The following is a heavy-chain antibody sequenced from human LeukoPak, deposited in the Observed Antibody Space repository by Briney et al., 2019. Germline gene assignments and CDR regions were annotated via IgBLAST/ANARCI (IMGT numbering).Heavy chain of an antibody. CDR1: GSTFSSYA. CDR3: ARWLRGIADEDGVDV. V-gene: IGHV3-30-3*01. CDR2: ISYDGSNK. D-gene: IGHD6-13*01. Sequence: GGSLRLSCAASGSTFSSYAMHWVRQAPGKGLEWVAVISYDGSNKYYADSVKGRFTISRDNSKNSLYLQMNSLRAEDTAVYYCARWLRGIADEDGVDVWGQGTTVTVSS. J-gene: IGHJ6*02.